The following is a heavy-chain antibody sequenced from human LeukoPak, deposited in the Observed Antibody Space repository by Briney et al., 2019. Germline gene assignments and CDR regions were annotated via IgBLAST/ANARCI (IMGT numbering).Heavy chain of an antibody. CDR2: FYYSWST. CDR1: GGSFSVYY. J-gene: IGHJ5*02. D-gene: IGHD3-10*01. V-gene: IGHV4-59*01. Sequence: KPSVTLSLPCAVYGGSFSVYYWSWMRQSPEKGLEWIGYFYYSWSTNYNPSLKSRVTISVDTSKNQFSLKLSSVTAADTAVYYCARDSVRGVITNWFDPWGQGTLVTVSS. CDR3: ARDSVRGVITNWFDP.